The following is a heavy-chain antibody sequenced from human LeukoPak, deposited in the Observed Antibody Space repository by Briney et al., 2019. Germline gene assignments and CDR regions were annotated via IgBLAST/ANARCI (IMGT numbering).Heavy chain of an antibody. CDR2: IYHGEST. J-gene: IGHJ3*02. CDR1: GGSISSYY. V-gene: IGHV4-59*01. Sequence: SETLSLTCTVSGGSISSYYWSWIRQPPGKGLEWIGYIYHGESTGYNPSLKSRVTMSVDSSKNQFSLNLTSVTAADTAVYYCARLLRWYGACDIWGQGTMVTVSS. CDR3: ARLLRWYGACDI. D-gene: IGHD4-23*01.